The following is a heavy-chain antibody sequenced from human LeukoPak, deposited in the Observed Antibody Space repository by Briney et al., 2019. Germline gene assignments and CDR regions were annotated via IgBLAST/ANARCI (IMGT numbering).Heavy chain of an antibody. V-gene: IGHV3-33*01. CDR1: GFTFSSYG. D-gene: IGHD6-6*01. CDR3: AGEYSSSPHLAGYYYGMDV. Sequence: GRSLRLSCAASGFTFSSYGMHWVRQAPGKGLEWVAVIWYDGSNKYYADSVKGRFTISRDNSKNTLYLQMNSLRAEDTAVYYCAGEYSSSPHLAGYYYGMDVWGQGTKVTVSS. CDR2: IWYDGSNK. J-gene: IGHJ6*02.